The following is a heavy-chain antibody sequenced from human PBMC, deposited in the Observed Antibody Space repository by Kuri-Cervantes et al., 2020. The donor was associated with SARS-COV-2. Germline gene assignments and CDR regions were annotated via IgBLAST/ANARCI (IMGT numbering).Heavy chain of an antibody. CDR2: ITSSRSYI. V-gene: IGHV3-21*01. D-gene: IGHD6-13*01. CDR3: ARDGTSRQIDY. CDR1: GFTFSSYT. Sequence: GGSLRLSCAASGFTFSSYTMNWVRQAPGKGLEWGPSITSSRSYIYYADSMKGRFTISRDNAKNSLYLQMNSLRGEDTAVYYCARDGTSRQIDYWGQGTLVTVSS. J-gene: IGHJ4*02.